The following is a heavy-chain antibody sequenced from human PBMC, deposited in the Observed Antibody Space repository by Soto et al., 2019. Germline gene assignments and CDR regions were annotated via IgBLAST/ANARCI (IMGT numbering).Heavy chain of an antibody. D-gene: IGHD2-15*01. Sequence: ASVKVSCKASGYTFTSYGISWARQAPGQGLEWMGWISAYNGNTNYAQKLQGRVTMTTDTSTSTAYMELRSLRSDDTAMYYCARHGPRVAAAPFNWFDPWGQGTLVTVSS. CDR2: ISAYNGNT. CDR1: GYTFTSYG. CDR3: ARHGPRVAAAPFNWFDP. J-gene: IGHJ5*02. V-gene: IGHV1-18*01.